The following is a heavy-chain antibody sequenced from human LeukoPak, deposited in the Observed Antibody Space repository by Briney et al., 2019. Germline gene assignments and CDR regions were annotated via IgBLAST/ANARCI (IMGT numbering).Heavy chain of an antibody. CDR1: GFSFSDYN. CDR2: ITTTGTYI. CDR3: ASRTLYSSSWYGIDY. D-gene: IGHD6-13*01. V-gene: IGHV3-21*01. J-gene: IGHJ4*02. Sequence: GGSLRLSCAASGFSFSDYNMNWVRQAPGKALEWVSSITTTGTYIFYGDSVKGRFTISRDNAKNSLYLQMNGLRAEDTAVYYCASRTLYSSSWYGIDYWGQGTLVTVSS.